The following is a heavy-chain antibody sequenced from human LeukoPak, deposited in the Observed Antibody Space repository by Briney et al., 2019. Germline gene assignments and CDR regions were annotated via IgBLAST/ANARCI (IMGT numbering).Heavy chain of an antibody. CDR1: GFTFSSYS. V-gene: IGHV3-21*04. CDR3: ARCGGPTEWFDP. CDR2: ISSSSSYI. J-gene: IGHJ5*02. D-gene: IGHD2-21*01. Sequence: GGSLRLSCAASGFTFSSYSMNWVRQAPGKGLEWVSSISSSSSYIYYADSVKGRFTISRDNAKNSLYLQMNSLRAEDTAVYYCARCGGPTEWFDPWGQGTLVTVSS.